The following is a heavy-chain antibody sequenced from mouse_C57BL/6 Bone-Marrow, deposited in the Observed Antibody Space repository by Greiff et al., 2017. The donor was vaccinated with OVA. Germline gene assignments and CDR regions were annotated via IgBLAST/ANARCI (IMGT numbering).Heavy chain of an antibody. Sequence: QVHVKQPGAELVKPGASVKLSCKASGYTFTSYWMQWVKQRPGQGLEWIGEIDPSDSYTNYNQKFKGKATLTVDTSSSTAYMQLSSLTSEDSAVYYCARRRWGYFDYWGKGTTLTVSS. CDR2: IDPSDSYT. J-gene: IGHJ2*01. CDR1: GYTFTSYW. V-gene: IGHV1-50*01. CDR3: ARRRWGYFDY. D-gene: IGHD1-1*02.